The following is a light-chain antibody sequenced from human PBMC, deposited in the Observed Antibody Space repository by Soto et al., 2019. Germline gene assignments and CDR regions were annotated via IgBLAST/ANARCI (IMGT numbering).Light chain of an antibody. J-gene: IGKJ1*01. Sequence: AIRLTQSPSSLSASTGDRVTITCRASQGISSYLAWYQQKPGKAPKLLIYAASTLQSGVPSRFSGRGSGTEFTLTISSLQSEAFAVYYCQRYNNWPAFGRGTKVEIK. CDR1: QGISSY. CDR2: AAS. V-gene: IGKV1-8*01. CDR3: QRYNNWPA.